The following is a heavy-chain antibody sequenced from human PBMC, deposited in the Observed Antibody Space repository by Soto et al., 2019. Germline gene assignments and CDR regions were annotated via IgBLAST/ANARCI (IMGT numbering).Heavy chain of an antibody. J-gene: IGHJ6*02. CDR2: ISGSGGST. CDR3: AKDRIVVVPAATSYYYYGMDV. CDR1: GFTFSSYA. Sequence: GGSLRLSCAASGFTFSSYAMSWVRQAPGKGLEWVSAISGSGGSTYYADSVKGRFTISRDNSKNTLYLQMNSLRAEDTAVYYCAKDRIVVVPAATSYYYYGMDVWGQGTTVTVSS. D-gene: IGHD2-2*01. V-gene: IGHV3-23*01.